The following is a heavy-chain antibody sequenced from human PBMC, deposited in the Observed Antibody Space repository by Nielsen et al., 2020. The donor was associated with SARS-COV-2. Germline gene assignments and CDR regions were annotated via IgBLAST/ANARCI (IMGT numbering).Heavy chain of an antibody. D-gene: IGHD3-10*01. Sequence: GGSLRLSCAASGFTFSSYWMHWVRQAPGKGLVWVSRINSDGSSTSYADSVKGRFTISRDNAKNSLYLQMNSLRAEDTAVYYCARGGAPSYYYYGMDVWGQGTTVTVSS. CDR2: INSDGSST. J-gene: IGHJ6*02. CDR3: ARGGAPSYYYYGMDV. CDR1: GFTFSSYW. V-gene: IGHV3-74*01.